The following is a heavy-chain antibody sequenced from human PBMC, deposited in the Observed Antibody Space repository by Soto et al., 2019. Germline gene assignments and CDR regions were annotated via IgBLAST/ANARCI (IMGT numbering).Heavy chain of an antibody. Sequence: SETLSLTCAVYGGSFSGYYWTWIRQPPGTGLEWIGEINHSGSTNYNPSLKSRVTISVDTSKNQFSLKLSSVTAADTAVYYCARGRYYYGSGSLHYYYYYGMDVWGQGTTVTVSS. CDR2: INHSGST. CDR1: GGSFSGYY. J-gene: IGHJ6*02. D-gene: IGHD3-10*01. CDR3: ARGRYYYGSGSLHYYYYYGMDV. V-gene: IGHV4-34*01.